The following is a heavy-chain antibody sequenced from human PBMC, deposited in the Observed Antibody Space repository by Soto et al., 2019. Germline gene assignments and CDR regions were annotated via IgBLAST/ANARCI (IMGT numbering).Heavy chain of an antibody. CDR2: TYYRSKWYY. J-gene: IGHJ4*01. V-gene: IGHV6-1*01. CDR1: GDSVSSNSAG. CDR3: ARGEQYSGRIFDY. Sequence: SQTLSLTSAITGDSVSSNSAGWSWVRQSPSRGLEWLGRTYYRSKWYYEYAVSVRGRITINXDTSKNQYSLQLNSVTPEDTAVYFCARGEQYSGRIFDYWGQGTLVTVSA. D-gene: IGHD1-26*01.